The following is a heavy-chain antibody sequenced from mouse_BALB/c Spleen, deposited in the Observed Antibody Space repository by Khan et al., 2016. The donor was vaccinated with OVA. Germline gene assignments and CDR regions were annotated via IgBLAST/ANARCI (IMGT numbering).Heavy chain of an antibody. CDR1: GFSLSRYN. D-gene: IGHD2-14*01. CDR2: IWGGGGT. Sequence: QVELVESGPGLVAPSQSLSITCTVSGFSLSRYNIHWVRQPPGKGLEWLGMIWGGGGTDYNSTLKIRMSIIKDNSKSQVFLKMNSLLTDDTAMYFCARAYYRYDGYYAMDYWGQGTSVTVSS. J-gene: IGHJ4*01. V-gene: IGHV2-6-4*01. CDR3: ARAYYRYDGYYAMDY.